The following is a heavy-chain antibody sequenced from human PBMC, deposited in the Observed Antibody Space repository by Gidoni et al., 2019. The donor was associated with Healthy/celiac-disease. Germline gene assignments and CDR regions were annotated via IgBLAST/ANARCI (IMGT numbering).Heavy chain of an antibody. D-gene: IGHD6-13*01. CDR2: IIPIFGTA. J-gene: IGHJ4*02. Sequence: QVQLVQPGAEVKKPGSSVKVSCKASGGTFRSYAISWVRQAPGQGLEWMGGIIPIFGTANYAQKFQGRVTITADKSTSTAYMELSSLRSEDTAVYDCARGAAAAGQTYYCDYWGQGTLVTVSS. CDR3: ARGAAAAGQTYYCDY. CDR1: GGTFRSYA. V-gene: IGHV1-69*06.